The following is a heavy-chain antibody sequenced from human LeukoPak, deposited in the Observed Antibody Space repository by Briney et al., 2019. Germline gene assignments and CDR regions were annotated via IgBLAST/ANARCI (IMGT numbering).Heavy chain of an antibody. V-gene: IGHV3-53*01. CDR1: GFTVSSNY. CDR3: ANGPSGWPKNWFDP. D-gene: IGHD6-19*01. CDR2: IYSGGST. Sequence: GGSLRLSCAASGFTVSSNYMSWVRQAPGKGLEWVSVIYSGGSTYYADSVKGRFTISRDNSKNTLYLQMNSLRAEDTAVYYCANGPSGWPKNWFDPWGQGTLVTVSS. J-gene: IGHJ5*02.